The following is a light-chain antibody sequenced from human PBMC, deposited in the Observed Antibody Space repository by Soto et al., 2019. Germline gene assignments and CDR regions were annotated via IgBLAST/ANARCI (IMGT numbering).Light chain of an antibody. CDR3: QELHVYPCT. Sequence: ILLTQSASSLSASVGDRVTITCRASQGIDTSLAWYQQKPGKAPKLLIYAASNFQSGVPSRFSGSGSGTHFTLTFSILQPEEFATYDCQELHVYPCTFGQGTQVDIK. V-gene: IGKV1-9*01. J-gene: IGKJ5*01. CDR1: QGIDTS. CDR2: AAS.